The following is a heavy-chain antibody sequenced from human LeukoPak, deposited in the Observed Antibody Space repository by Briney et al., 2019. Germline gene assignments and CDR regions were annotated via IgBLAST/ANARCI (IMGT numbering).Heavy chain of an antibody. CDR1: RGTFSSYA. CDR2: IIPIFGTA. J-gene: IGHJ3*02. CDR3: AREFETGEKMGDAFDI. Sequence: ASVKVSCKASRGTFSSYAISWVRQAPGQGLEWMGGIIPIFGTANYAQKFQGRVTITADESTSTAYMELSSLRPEDTAVYYCAREFETGEKMGDAFDIWGQGTMVTVSS. V-gene: IGHV1-69*13. D-gene: IGHD7-27*01.